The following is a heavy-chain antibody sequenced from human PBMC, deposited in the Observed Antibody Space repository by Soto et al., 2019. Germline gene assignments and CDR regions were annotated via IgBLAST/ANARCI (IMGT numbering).Heavy chain of an antibody. Sequence: PGGSLRLSCAASGFTFSSYGMHWVRQAPGKGLEWVAVIWYDGSNKYYADSVKGRFTISRDNSKDTLYLQMNSLRAEDMAVYYCARANSSSWFLDYWGQGTLVTVSS. CDR1: GFTFSSYG. V-gene: IGHV3-33*01. CDR2: IWYDGSNK. J-gene: IGHJ4*02. CDR3: ARANSSSWFLDY. D-gene: IGHD6-13*01.